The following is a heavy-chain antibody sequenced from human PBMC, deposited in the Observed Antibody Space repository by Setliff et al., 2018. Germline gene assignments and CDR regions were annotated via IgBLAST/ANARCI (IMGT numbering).Heavy chain of an antibody. Sequence: ASVKVSCKASGYTFTSYGISWVRQAPGQGLEWMGWISAYNGNTNYAQKFQGRVTMTRDTSTSTAYMELRSLRSDDTAVYYCARDMGIVATINYFDYWGQGTLVTVS. CDR1: GYTFTSYG. J-gene: IGHJ4*02. CDR2: ISAYNGNT. D-gene: IGHD5-12*01. V-gene: IGHV1-18*01. CDR3: ARDMGIVATINYFDY.